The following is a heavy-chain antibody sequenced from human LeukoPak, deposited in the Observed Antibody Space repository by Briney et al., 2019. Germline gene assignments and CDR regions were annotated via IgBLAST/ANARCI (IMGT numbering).Heavy chain of an antibody. V-gene: IGHV3-11*01. CDR2: ISSSGSTI. J-gene: IGHJ6*02. D-gene: IGHD4-17*01. CDR3: AKVTPSDYGDYDSYYYGMDV. Sequence: GGSLRLSCAASGFAFSDYYMTWIRQAPGKGLEWVSYISSSGSTIYYADSVKGRFTISRDNAKYSLYLQMNNLRAEDTAVYYCAKVTPSDYGDYDSYYYGMDVWGQGTTVTVSS. CDR1: GFAFSDYY.